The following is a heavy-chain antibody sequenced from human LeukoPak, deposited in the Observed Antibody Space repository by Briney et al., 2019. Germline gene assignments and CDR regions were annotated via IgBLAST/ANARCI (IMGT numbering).Heavy chain of an antibody. J-gene: IGHJ4*02. CDR2: TYFRSKWYN. Sequence: GLEWLGRTYFRSKWYNDYAESVKGRIPINPDTSKNQFSLQLNSVNPEDTAVYYCANFYLDNWSQGSLVTVSS. V-gene: IGHV6-1*01. CDR3: ANFYLDN. D-gene: IGHD2/OR15-2a*01.